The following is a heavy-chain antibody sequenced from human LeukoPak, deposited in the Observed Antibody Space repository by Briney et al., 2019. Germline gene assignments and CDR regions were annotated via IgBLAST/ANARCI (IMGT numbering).Heavy chain of an antibody. CDR1: GFTFSSYA. CDR2: ISGSGGST. CDR3: ASLGYCSGGSCYSGGFDY. Sequence: GGSLRLSCAASGFTFSSYAMSWVRQAPGKGLEWVSAISGSGGSTYYADSVKGRFTISRDNSKNTLYLQMNSLRAEDTAVYYCASLGYCSGGSCYSGGFDYWGQGTLVTVSS. V-gene: IGHV3-23*01. D-gene: IGHD2-15*01. J-gene: IGHJ4*02.